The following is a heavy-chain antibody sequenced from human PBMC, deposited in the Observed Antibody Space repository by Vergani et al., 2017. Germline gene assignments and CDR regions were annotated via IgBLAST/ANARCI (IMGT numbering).Heavy chain of an antibody. D-gene: IGHD3-10*01. Sequence: QLQLQESGSGLVKPSQTLSLTCAVSGGSISSGGYYWSWIRQPPGKGLEWIGYIYYSGSTYYNPSLKSRVTISVDTSKNQFSLKLSSVTAADTAVYYCARSDAHGSGRNDAFDIWGQGTMVTVSS. J-gene: IGHJ3*02. CDR2: IYYSGST. CDR3: ARSDAHGSGRNDAFDI. V-gene: IGHV4-30-4*01. CDR1: GGSISSGGYY.